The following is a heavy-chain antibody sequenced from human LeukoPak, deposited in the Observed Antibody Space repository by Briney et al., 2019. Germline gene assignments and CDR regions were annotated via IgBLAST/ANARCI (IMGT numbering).Heavy chain of an antibody. D-gene: IGHD1-1*01. CDR2: IYYSGST. CDR3: ARDPIPRGWNAPSDAFDI. Sequence: SETLSLTCTVSGGSISSSSYYWGWIRQPPGKGLEWIGSIYYSGSTYYNPSLKSRVTMSVDTSKNQFSLKLSSVTAADTAVYYCARDPIPRGWNAPSDAFDIWGQGTMVTVSS. CDR1: GGSISSSSYY. V-gene: IGHV4-39*07. J-gene: IGHJ3*02.